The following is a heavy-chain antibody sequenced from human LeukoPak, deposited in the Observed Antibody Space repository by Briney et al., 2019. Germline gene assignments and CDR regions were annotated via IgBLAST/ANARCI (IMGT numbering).Heavy chain of an antibody. CDR2: INHSGST. Sequence: PSETLSLTCAVYGGSFSGYYWSWIRQPPGKGLEWIGEINHSGSTNYNPSLKSRVTISVDTSKNQFSLKLSSVTAADTAVYYCARDQQQLDYYYYYGMDVWGQGTTVTVSS. CDR3: ARDQQQLDYYYYYGMDV. J-gene: IGHJ6*02. CDR1: GGSFSGYY. D-gene: IGHD6-13*01. V-gene: IGHV4-34*01.